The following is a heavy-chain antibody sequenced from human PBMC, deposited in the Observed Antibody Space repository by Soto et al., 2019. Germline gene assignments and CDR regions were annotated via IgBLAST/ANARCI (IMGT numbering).Heavy chain of an antibody. D-gene: IGHD3-10*02. CDR2: SSNSGTYT. CDR3: ARSGDNYNVLDY. V-gene: IGHV3-11*06. J-gene: IGHJ4*02. Sequence: PGGSLRLSCAASGFTVSDYYMSWIRQAPGKGLEWLSYSSNSGTYTRYADSVKGRFSISRDNAKNSLYLQINSLSGEDTATYYCARSGDNYNVLDYWGQGT. CDR1: GFTVSDYY.